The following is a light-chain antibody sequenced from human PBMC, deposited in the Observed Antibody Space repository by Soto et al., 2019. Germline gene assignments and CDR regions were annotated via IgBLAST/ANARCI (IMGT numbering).Light chain of an antibody. V-gene: IGKV2D-29*01. J-gene: IGKJ5*01. CDR2: EVS. CDR3: MQSLQLPPT. Sequence: VMTQTPLSLSVTPGQPASISCKPSQSLLHITGETFLFCYLQKPGQTPQLLIYEVSTRVSGVPDRFSGSGSGTDVTLEIIRVETDDVGIYYCMQSLQLPPTFGQGTLLEI. CDR1: QSLLHITGETF.